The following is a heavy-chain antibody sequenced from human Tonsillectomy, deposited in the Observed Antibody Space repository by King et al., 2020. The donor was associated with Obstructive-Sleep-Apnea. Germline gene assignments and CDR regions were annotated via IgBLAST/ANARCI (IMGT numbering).Heavy chain of an antibody. J-gene: IGHJ3*02. CDR1: GYTFTSYD. CDR2: MSPSSGST. V-gene: IGHV1-8*01. CDR3: ARSKGPGAFDI. Sequence: LVQSGAEVKKPGASVKVSCKASGYTFTSYDINWVRQATGRGLEWMAWMSPSSGSTAHAQKFQGRGTMTRSASNSTAYMDLSSLQSEDTAVYYCARSKGPGAFDIWGQGTMVIVSS.